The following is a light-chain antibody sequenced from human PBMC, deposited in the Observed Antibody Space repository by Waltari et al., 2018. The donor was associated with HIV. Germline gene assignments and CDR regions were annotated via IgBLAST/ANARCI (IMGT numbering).Light chain of an antibody. CDR2: AAS. V-gene: IGKV3-15*01. Sequence: ETVMTQSPGTLSASPGQTVTLSCTASQSIDDKLAWYQQKPGQSPRLLIYAASTGATSVPGRFSGSGSGTQFTLTNSNLQSEDSAVYYCQQYKNWPPLTFGQGTKVEIK. CDR3: QQYKNWPPLT. J-gene: IGKJ1*01. CDR1: QSIDDK.